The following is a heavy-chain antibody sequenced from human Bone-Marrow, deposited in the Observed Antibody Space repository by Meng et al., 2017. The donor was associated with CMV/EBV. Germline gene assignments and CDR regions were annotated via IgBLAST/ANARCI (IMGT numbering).Heavy chain of an antibody. V-gene: IGHV3-74*01. Sequence: GESLKISCAASGFTFSSYWMHWVRQAPGKGLVWVSRINSDGSSTSYADSVKGRFTISRDNAKDSLYLQMNSLRTAGTALYFCAKDMVLYGDLFSHFYGMEVWGQRTTVNV. CDR2: INSDGSST. D-gene: IGHD4/OR15-4a*01. CDR3: AKDMVLYGDLFSHFYGMEV. J-gene: IGHJ6*02. CDR1: GFTFSSYW.